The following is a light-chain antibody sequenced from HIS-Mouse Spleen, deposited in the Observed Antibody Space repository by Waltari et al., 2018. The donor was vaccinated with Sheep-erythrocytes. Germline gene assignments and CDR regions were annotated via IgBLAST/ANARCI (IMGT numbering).Light chain of an antibody. CDR1: QGSSSW. Sequence: DIQMTQSPSSESASLGDRVTITGRARQGSSSWLAWYQQKPGKAPKLLIYAASSLQSRIPPRFIGSGSGTDFTLTISSLQPEDFATYYCQQANSFPLTLGQGTRLEIK. CDR2: AAS. J-gene: IGKJ5*01. V-gene: IGKV1-12*01. CDR3: QQANSFPLT.